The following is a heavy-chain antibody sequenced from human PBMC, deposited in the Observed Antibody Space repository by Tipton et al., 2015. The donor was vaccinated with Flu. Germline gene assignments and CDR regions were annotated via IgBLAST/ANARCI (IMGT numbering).Heavy chain of an antibody. CDR1: GFTFSDYA. Sequence: SLRLSCAASGFTFSDYAMNWVRQAPGKGLEWVSGISASGNTYYTDSVKGRFTISRDNSKNTLFLQLNRLRAEDTATYYCARDGSTVYGRYYFDFWGQGTLVTVSS. V-gene: IGHV3-23*01. CDR3: ARDGSTVYGRYYFDF. CDR2: ISASGNT. D-gene: IGHD1-14*01. J-gene: IGHJ4*02.